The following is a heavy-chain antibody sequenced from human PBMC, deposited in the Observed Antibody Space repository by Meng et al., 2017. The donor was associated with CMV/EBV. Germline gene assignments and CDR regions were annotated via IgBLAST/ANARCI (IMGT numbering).Heavy chain of an antibody. CDR1: GFTFSSYA. CDR3: ASDIEGYGSGRDY. Sequence: GESLKISCAASGFTFSSYAMHWVRQAPGKGLEWVAVISYDGSNKYYADSVKGLFTISRDNSKNTLYLQMNSLRAEDTAVYYCASDIEGYGSGRDYWGQGTLVTVSS. D-gene: IGHD3-10*01. J-gene: IGHJ4*02. V-gene: IGHV3-30-3*01. CDR2: ISYDGSNK.